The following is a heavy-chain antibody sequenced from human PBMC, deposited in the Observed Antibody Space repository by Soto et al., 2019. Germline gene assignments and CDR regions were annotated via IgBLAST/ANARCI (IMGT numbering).Heavy chain of an antibody. D-gene: IGHD6-19*01. CDR3: ARHGQWLVSGYFYYGMDV. CDR1: GGSISRYY. J-gene: IGHJ6*02. Sequence: PSEALSLTCTVSGGSISRYYWSWIRQPPGKGLEWIGYIYYSGSTNYNPSLKSRVTISVDTSKNQFSLKLSSVTAADTAVYYCARHGQWLVSGYFYYGMDVWGQGTTVTVSS. CDR2: IYYSGST. V-gene: IGHV4-59*08.